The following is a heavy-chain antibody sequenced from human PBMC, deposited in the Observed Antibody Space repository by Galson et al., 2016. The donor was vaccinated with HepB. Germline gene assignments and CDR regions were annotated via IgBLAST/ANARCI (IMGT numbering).Heavy chain of an antibody. Sequence: SLRLSCAASGFTFSSSGIHWVRQAPGKGLEWVAGISYDGSHQYYADSVKGRFTIASDNSKSTLYLQVDSLRTEDTALYYCAKDNEGYCSGPSCHRGAFVIWGQGTMVTVSS. CDR2: ISYDGSHQ. CDR3: AKDNEGYCSGPSCHRGAFVI. D-gene: IGHD2-2*01. CDR1: GFTFSSSG. J-gene: IGHJ3*02. V-gene: IGHV3-30*18.